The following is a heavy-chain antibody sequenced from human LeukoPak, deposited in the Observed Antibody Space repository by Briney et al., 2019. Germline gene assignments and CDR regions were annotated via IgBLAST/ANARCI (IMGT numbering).Heavy chain of an antibody. Sequence: SQTLSLTCTVSGYAITSGGFSWNWIRQSLGKGLEWIGCIYDRGPAYYNPSLKSRFTISVDRPKNQFFLNVTSLTAADTAVYFCARSRQASGLFNSWGQGTLVVVSS. D-gene: IGHD3-10*01. CDR2: IYDRGPA. J-gene: IGHJ5*01. CDR1: GYAITSGGFS. V-gene: IGHV4-30-2*06. CDR3: ARSRQASGLFNS.